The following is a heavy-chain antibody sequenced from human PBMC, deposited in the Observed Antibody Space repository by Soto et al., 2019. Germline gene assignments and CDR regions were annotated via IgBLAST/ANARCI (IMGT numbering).Heavy chain of an antibody. CDR2: IYYSGST. D-gene: IGHD2-2*02. CDR1: GGSISSGGYY. J-gene: IGHJ4*02. Sequence: PSETLSLTCTVSGGSISSGGYYWSWIRQHPGKGLEWIGYIYYSGSTYYNPSLKSRVTISVDTSKNQFPLKLSSVTAADTAAYFCARVVGYCSSTSCYTFDYWGQGTLVTVSS. CDR3: ARVVGYCSSTSCYTFDY. V-gene: IGHV4-31*03.